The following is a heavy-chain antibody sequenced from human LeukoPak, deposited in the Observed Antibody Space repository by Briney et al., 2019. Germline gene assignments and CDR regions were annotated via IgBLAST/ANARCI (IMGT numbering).Heavy chain of an antibody. Sequence: GGSLRLSCAASGFTFSSYWMHWVRQAPGKGLVWVSRINSDGSSTSYADSVKGRFTISRDNAKNTLYLQMNSLRAEDTAVYYCARADPLYDSSGLTPAWGQGTLVTVSS. CDR2: INSDGSST. CDR3: ARADPLYDSSGLTPA. D-gene: IGHD3-22*01. J-gene: IGHJ5*02. V-gene: IGHV3-74*01. CDR1: GFTFSSYW.